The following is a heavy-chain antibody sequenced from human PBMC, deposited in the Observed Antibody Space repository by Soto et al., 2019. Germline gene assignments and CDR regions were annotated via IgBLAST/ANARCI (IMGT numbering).Heavy chain of an antibody. CDR2: FDPEDGET. Sequence: KGLEWMGGFDPEDGETIYAQKFQGRVTMTRDTSTDTAYMELRRLRSDDTAVYYCARGSWPYSSSFFASCRYWFDTWGQRSLVTVSS. CDR3: ARGSWPYSSSFFASCRYWFDT. J-gene: IGHJ5*02. V-gene: IGHV1-24*01. D-gene: IGHD6-6*01.